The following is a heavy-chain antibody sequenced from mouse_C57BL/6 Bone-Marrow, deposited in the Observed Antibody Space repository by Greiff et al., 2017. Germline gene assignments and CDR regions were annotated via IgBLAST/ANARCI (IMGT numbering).Heavy chain of an antibody. Sequence: QVQLQQSGPGLVQPSQSLSITCTVSGFSLTSYGVHWVRQSPGKGLEWLGVIWSGGSTDSNAAFISRLSISKDNSKSQVFFKMNSLQADDTAIYYCARNTPFYYDDGGVDYWGQGTSVTVSS. CDR2: IWSGGST. J-gene: IGHJ4*01. CDR3: ARNTPFYYDDGGVDY. V-gene: IGHV2-2*01. CDR1: GFSLTSYG. D-gene: IGHD2-4*01.